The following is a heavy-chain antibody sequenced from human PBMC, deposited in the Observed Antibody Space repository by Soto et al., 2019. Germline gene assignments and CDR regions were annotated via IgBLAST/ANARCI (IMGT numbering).Heavy chain of an antibody. CDR3: ASHKYSSCWCRNYAFDI. Sequence: EVQLVESGGGLLQPGGSLRLSCADSGFTFSSYEMNWVRQAPGKGLEWVSYISSSGSTIYYADSVKGRFTISRDNAKNSLYLQMNGLRAEDTYVYYCASHKYSSCWCRNYAFDIWGQGTMVTVSS. J-gene: IGHJ3*02. D-gene: IGHD6-19*01. CDR2: ISSSGSTI. V-gene: IGHV3-48*03. CDR1: GFTFSSYE.